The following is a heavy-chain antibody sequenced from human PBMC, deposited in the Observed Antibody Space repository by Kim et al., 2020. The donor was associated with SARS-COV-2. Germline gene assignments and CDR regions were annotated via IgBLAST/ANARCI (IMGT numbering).Heavy chain of an antibody. CDR2: ISGSGVTT. J-gene: IGHJ5*02. CDR3: AKDYSGIYYGRFDP. D-gene: IGHD3-10*01. Sequence: GGSLRLSCAASGFPFSSYAMNWVRQAPGKGLEWVSSISGSGVTTYLADSVKGRFSISRDNSKNTLYLQMNSLRVEDTAVYYCAKDYSGIYYGRFDPWGQG. CDR1: GFPFSSYA. V-gene: IGHV3-23*01.